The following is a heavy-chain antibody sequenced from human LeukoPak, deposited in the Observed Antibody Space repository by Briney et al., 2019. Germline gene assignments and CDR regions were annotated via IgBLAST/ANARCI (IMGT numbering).Heavy chain of an antibody. CDR1: GGPINNYY. J-gene: IGHJ4*02. D-gene: IGHD6-6*01. CDR3: ARHAGDKGSSSLIDY. V-gene: IGHV4-59*08. Sequence: SETLSLTGAVSGGPINNYYWSWLRQPPGKGREWIGYINNSGAFSYNPSLKSRASVSLDTSKNHLSLNMRSVTAADTAVYYCARHAGDKGSSSLIDYWGQGTLVTVSS. CDR2: INNSGAF.